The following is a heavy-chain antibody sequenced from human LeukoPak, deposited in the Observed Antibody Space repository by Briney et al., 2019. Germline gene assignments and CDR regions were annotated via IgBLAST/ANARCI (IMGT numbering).Heavy chain of an antibody. CDR1: GFTFSSYE. CDR3: AREGKGPQRRLQLYPGPYFDY. Sequence: AGGSLRLSCAASGFTFSSYEMNWVRQAPGKGLEWVSYISSSGNTIYYADSVKGRFTISRDNAKNSLYLQMNSLRADDTAVYYCAREGKGPQRRLQLYPGPYFDYWGQGTLVTVSS. CDR2: ISSSGNTI. J-gene: IGHJ4*02. V-gene: IGHV3-48*03. D-gene: IGHD5-24*01.